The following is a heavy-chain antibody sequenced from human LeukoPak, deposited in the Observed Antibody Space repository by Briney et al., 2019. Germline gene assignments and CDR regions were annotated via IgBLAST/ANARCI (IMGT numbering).Heavy chain of an antibody. V-gene: IGHV3-21*01. CDR3: ARAWYSWGYYFDY. Sequence: GGSLRLSCAASGFTFSSYSMNWVRQAPGKGLEWVSSISSSSSYIYYADSVKGRFTISRDNAKNSLYLQMHSLRDEDTAVYYCARAWYSWGYYFDYWGQGTLVTVSS. CDR2: ISSSSSYI. D-gene: IGHD1-26*01. CDR1: GFTFSSYS. J-gene: IGHJ4*02.